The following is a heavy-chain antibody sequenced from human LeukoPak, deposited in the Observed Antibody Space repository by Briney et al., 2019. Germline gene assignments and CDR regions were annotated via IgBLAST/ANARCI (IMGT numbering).Heavy chain of an antibody. CDR2: ISFSSSTI. CDR3: ARDSPYYGGKSLSY. CDR1: GFPFSSYS. Sequence: GGSLRLSCAASGFPFSSYSMNWVREAPGKALEGVSYISFSSSTIYYADSVKGRSTISSDNAKNTMYLQMNSLRAEDTAVYYCARDSPYYGGKSLSYWGQGTLVTVSS. J-gene: IGHJ4*02. V-gene: IGHV3-48*01. D-gene: IGHD4-23*01.